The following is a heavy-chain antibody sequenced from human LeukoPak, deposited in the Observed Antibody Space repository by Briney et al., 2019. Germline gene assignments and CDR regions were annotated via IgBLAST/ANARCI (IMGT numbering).Heavy chain of an antibody. CDR1: GFNLRCYS. J-gene: IGHJ3*02. CDR3: ARDVRGGYCSSTSCYTSDAFDI. V-gene: IGHV3-48*01. Sequence: GPLRHSRAASGFNLRCYSMHWVRPAPRQGLAWVSYISSSSSTIYYADPVQGRFTIFRDNAKKSLHLQMNTLRAQNPAAAYCARDVRGGYCSSTSCYTSDAFDIWGQGTMVTVSS. CDR2: ISSSSSTI. D-gene: IGHD2-2*02.